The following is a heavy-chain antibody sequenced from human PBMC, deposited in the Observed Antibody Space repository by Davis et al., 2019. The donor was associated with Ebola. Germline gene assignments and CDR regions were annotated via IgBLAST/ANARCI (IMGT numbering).Heavy chain of an antibody. Sequence: PGGSLRLSCAASRFTFSAGWMSWVRQAPGKGLEWVGRIRSITDGGTTDYAAPVKGRFIISRDDSKNTLYLQMNSLKSEDTAVYYCARGSRNMDVWGQGTTVTVSS. CDR2: IRSITDGGTT. J-gene: IGHJ6*02. CDR1: RFTFSAGW. CDR3: ARGSRNMDV. V-gene: IGHV3-15*01.